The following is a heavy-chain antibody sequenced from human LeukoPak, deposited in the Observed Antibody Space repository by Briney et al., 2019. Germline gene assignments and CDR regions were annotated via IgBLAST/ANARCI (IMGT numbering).Heavy chain of an antibody. CDR1: GGSISSSTYC. Sequence: SETLSLTCTVSGGSISSSTYCWSWVRQPPGKGLEWIGCMYYSGNTYYSSSLKGRVTISLDTPKNQFSLRLNSVTASDTAVYYCARQGYCSGGSCYPDYFDYWGQGTLVTVSS. D-gene: IGHD2-15*01. CDR2: MYYSGNT. J-gene: IGHJ4*02. CDR3: ARQGYCSGGSCYPDYFDY. V-gene: IGHV4-39*01.